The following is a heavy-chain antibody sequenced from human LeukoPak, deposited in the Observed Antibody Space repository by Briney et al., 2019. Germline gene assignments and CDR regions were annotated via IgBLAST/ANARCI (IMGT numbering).Heavy chain of an antibody. J-gene: IGHJ4*02. Sequence: SETPSLTCAVYGGSVSGYYWSWIRQPPGKGLEWIGEINHSGSTNYNPSLKSRVTISVDTSKNQFSLKLSSVTAADTAVYYCARGWGAARHLYFDYWGQGTLVTVSS. V-gene: IGHV4-34*01. CDR2: INHSGST. CDR3: ARGWGAARHLYFDY. D-gene: IGHD6-6*01. CDR1: GGSVSGYY.